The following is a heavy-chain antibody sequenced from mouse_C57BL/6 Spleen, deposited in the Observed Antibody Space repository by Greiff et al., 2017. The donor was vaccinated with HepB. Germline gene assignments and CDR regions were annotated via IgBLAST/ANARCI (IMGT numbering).Heavy chain of an antibody. J-gene: IGHJ2*01. CDR1: GYTFTDYY. CDR2: INPNNGGT. D-gene: IGHD1-1*01. Sequence: EVKLMESGPELVKPGASVKISCKASGYTFTDYYMNWVKQSHGKSLEWIGDINPNNGGTSYNQKFKGKATLTVDKSSSTAYMELRSLTSEDSAVYYCASEWYGSSHFDYWGQGTTLTVSS. V-gene: IGHV1-26*01. CDR3: ASEWYGSSHFDY.